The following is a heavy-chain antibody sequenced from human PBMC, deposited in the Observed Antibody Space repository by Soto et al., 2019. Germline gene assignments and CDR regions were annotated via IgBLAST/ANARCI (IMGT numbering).Heavy chain of an antibody. D-gene: IGHD2-2*01. CDR2: IYYSGST. Sequence: SETLSLTCTVSGGSISSYYWSWIRQPPGKGLEWIGYIYYSGSTNYNPSLKSRVTISVDTSKNQFSLKLSSVTAADTAVYYCARKVVVVPAANGWFDPWSQGTLVTVSS. CDR1: GGSISSYY. CDR3: ARKVVVVPAANGWFDP. J-gene: IGHJ5*02. V-gene: IGHV4-59*01.